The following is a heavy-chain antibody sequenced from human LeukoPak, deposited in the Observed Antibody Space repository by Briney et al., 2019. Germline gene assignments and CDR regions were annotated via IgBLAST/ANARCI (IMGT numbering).Heavy chain of an antibody. V-gene: IGHV4-34*01. CDR1: GGSFSGYY. D-gene: IGHD1-26*01. CDR3: ARNPPWVYSGSYYDCMSFDI. J-gene: IGHJ3*02. Sequence: SETLSLTCAVYGGSFSGYYWSWIRQPPGKGLEWIGEINHSGSTNYNPSLKSRVTISVDTSKNQFSLKLSSVTAADTAVYYCARNPPWVYSGSYYDCMSFDIWGQGTMVTVSS. CDR2: INHSGST.